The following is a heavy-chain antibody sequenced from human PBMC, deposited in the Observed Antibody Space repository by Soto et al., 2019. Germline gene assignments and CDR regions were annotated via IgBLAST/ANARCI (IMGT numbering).Heavy chain of an antibody. CDR2: IYYSGRT. D-gene: IGHD3-3*01. J-gene: IGHJ6*02. CDR1: GLPIRSARYS. V-gene: IGHV4-39*07. Sequence: SATLSLTCRFFGLPIRSARYSWGWMRDPPGKGLEWIGSIYYSGRTYYNPSLKSRVTLSIDTSKNQFSLRLSSVTAADTAVYYCARGATIFGVGYGMDVWGQGTTVS. CDR3: ARGATIFGVGYGMDV.